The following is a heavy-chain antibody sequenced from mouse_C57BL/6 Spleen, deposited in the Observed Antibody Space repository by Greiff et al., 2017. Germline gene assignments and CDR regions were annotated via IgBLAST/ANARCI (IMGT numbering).Heavy chain of an antibody. CDR1: GYTFTDYN. J-gene: IGHJ4*01. V-gene: IGHV1-18*01. Sequence: VQLQQSGPELVKPGASVKIPCKASGYTFTDYNMDWVKQSPGKSLEWIGDINPNNGGTIYNQKFKGKATLTVDKSSSTAYMELRSLTSEDTAVYYCARGDTTVVAKRDYAMDCWGQGTTVTVSS. CDR2: INPNNGGT. CDR3: ARGDTTVVAKRDYAMDC. D-gene: IGHD1-1*01.